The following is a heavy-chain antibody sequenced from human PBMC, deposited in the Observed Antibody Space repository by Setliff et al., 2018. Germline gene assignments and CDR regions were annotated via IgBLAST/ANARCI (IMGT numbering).Heavy chain of an antibody. CDR2: IYPGDSDT. CDR1: GYSFTSYW. J-gene: IGHJ4*02. D-gene: IGHD5-12*01. Sequence: PGESLKISCKGSGYSFTSYWIGWVRQMPGKGLEWMGIIYPGDSDTRYSPSFQGQVTISADKSITTASLQCSSLKASDTAIYYCARHRVGNSGYAIPILDFWGQGALVTV. V-gene: IGHV5-51*01. CDR3: ARHRVGNSGYAIPILDF.